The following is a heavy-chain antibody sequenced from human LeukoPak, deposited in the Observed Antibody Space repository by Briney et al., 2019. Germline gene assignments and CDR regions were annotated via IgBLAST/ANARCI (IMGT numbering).Heavy chain of an antibody. Sequence: SETLSLTCTVSGGSISSGNYYWSWIRQPAGKGLEWIGRIYTSGSTKYNPSLKSRITISVDTSNNQFSLKFNSVTAADTAVYYCARALATMFFDYWGQGTLVTVST. J-gene: IGHJ4*02. CDR3: ARALATMFFDY. CDR1: GGSISSGNYY. CDR2: IYTSGST. V-gene: IGHV4-61*02. D-gene: IGHD5-12*01.